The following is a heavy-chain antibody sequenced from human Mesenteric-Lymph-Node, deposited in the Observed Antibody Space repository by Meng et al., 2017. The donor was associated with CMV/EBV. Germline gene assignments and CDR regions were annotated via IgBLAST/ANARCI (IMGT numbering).Heavy chain of an antibody. CDR3: ARGHSTWNY. D-gene: IGHD2-2*01. Sequence: GGSLRLSCAASGFSVTNHYMTWVRQAPGKGLEWVSSISSTSTYIYYADSVKGRFTISRDNAKNSLYLQMNSLRAEDTAVYYCARGHSTWNYWGQGTLVTVSS. J-gene: IGHJ4*02. CDR1: GFSVTNHY. V-gene: IGHV3-21*06. CDR2: ISSTSTYI.